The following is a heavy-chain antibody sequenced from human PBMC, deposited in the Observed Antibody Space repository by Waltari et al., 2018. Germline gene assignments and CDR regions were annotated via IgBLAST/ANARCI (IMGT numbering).Heavy chain of an antibody. V-gene: IGHV1-69*01. CDR2: LIPVFATP. CDR1: GGSFSTYT. Sequence: QVQVVQSGAEVRNPGSSVKVSCKASGGSFSTYTIAWVRQAPGQGLEWMGGLIPVFATPTYAQKFQGRVTFTADESTSTVYMELRSLRSDDTAVFYCVIAPTGKEYFHFWGQGTQVNVSS. CDR3: VIAPTGKEYFHF. J-gene: IGHJ1*01.